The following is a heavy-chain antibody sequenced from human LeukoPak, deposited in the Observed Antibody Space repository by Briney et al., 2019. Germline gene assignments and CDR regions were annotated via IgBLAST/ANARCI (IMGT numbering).Heavy chain of an antibody. D-gene: IGHD1-7*01. CDR3: ARENYGAVDAFDI. J-gene: IGHJ3*02. Sequence: GASVKVSCKASGYTFTSYGISWVRRAPGQGLEWMGWISAYNGNTNYAQKLQGRVTMTTDTSTSTAYMELRSPRSDDTAVYYCARENYGAVDAFDIWGQGTMVTVSS. CDR1: GYTFTSYG. V-gene: IGHV1-18*01. CDR2: ISAYNGNT.